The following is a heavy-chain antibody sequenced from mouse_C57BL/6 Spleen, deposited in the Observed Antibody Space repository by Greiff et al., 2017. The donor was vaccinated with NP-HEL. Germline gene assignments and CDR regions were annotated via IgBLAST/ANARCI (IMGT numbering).Heavy chain of an antibody. CDR1: GFTFTDYY. J-gene: IGHJ1*03. Sequence: EVQLQQSGGGLVQPGGSLSLSCAASGFTFTDYYMSWVRQPPGKALEWLGFIRNKANGYTTEYSASVKGRFTISRDNSQSILYLQMNALRAEDSATYYCARSKYYGSSFWYFDVWGTGTTVTVSS. CDR2: IRNKANGYTT. CDR3: ARSKYYGSSFWYFDV. V-gene: IGHV7-3*01. D-gene: IGHD1-1*01.